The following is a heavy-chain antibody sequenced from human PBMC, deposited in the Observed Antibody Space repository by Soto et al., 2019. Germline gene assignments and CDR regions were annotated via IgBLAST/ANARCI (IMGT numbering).Heavy chain of an antibody. CDR3: ARDPGIAAAGYYYYYGMDV. Sequence: GSLRLSCAASGLTFSSYGMHWVRQAPGKGLEWVAVIWYDGSNKYYADSVKGRFTISRDNSKNTLYLQMNSLRAEDTAVYYCARDPGIAAAGYYYYYGMDVWGQGTTVTVSS. D-gene: IGHD6-13*01. J-gene: IGHJ6*02. V-gene: IGHV3-33*01. CDR1: GLTFSSYG. CDR2: IWYDGSNK.